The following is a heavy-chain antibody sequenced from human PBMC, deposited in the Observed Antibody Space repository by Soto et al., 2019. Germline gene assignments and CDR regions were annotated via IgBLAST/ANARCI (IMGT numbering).Heavy chain of an antibody. CDR3: ARDTSGTFDY. CDR1: GYKFPSYG. CDR2: ISDYNGNT. J-gene: IGHJ4*02. V-gene: IGHV1-18*01. D-gene: IGHD1-1*01. Sequence: QVQLVQSGSVVKEPGASVKVYCKASGYKFPSYGISWVRQAPGQGLEWVGWISDYNGNTNYAQNLQGRVTMTTDTPTSTAYMELRSLRSDDTAVYYCARDTSGTFDYWGQGTLVTVSS.